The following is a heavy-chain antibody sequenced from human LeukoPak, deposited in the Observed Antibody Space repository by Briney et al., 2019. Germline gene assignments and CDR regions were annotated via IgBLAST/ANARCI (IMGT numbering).Heavy chain of an antibody. CDR3: ARDPQYARATGTYYYYYYMDV. CDR2: INLNSGGT. V-gene: IGHV1-2*02. Sequence: GASVKVSCKASGYTFTGYYMHWVRQAPGQGLEWMGWINLNSGGTNYAQKFQGGVTMTRDRSISTAYMELNRLSSDDTAVYYCARDPQYARATGTYYYYYYMDVWGKGTTVTISS. J-gene: IGHJ6*03. D-gene: IGHD2-2*01. CDR1: GYTFTGYY.